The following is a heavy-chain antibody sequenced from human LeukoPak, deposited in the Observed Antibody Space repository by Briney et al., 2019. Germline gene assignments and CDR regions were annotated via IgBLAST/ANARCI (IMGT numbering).Heavy chain of an antibody. Sequence: SQTLSLTCAISGDSVSSNSAAWNWIRQSPSRGLEWLGRTYYRSKWYNDYAVSVKSRITINPDTSKNQFSLKLSSVTAADTAVYYCARDKGGWYVGWFDPWGQGTLVTVSS. D-gene: IGHD6-19*01. V-gene: IGHV6-1*01. CDR1: GDSVSSNSAA. J-gene: IGHJ5*02. CDR2: TYYRSKWYN. CDR3: ARDKGGWYVGWFDP.